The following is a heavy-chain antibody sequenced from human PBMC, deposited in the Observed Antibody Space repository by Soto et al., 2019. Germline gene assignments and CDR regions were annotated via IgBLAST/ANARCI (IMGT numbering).Heavy chain of an antibody. CDR1: GYTFTSYG. CDR2: ISAYNGNI. CDR3: ARVLSSSWYAGDY. J-gene: IGHJ4*02. V-gene: IGHV1-18*01. D-gene: IGHD6-13*01. Sequence: QVQLVQSGAEVKKPGASVKVSCKASGYTFTSYGISWVRQAPGQWLDWMGWISAYNGNINYEQKIQGRVTLTTDTSTSTAYMERRSLRSDDTAVYYWARVLSSSWYAGDYWGQGTLVTVSS.